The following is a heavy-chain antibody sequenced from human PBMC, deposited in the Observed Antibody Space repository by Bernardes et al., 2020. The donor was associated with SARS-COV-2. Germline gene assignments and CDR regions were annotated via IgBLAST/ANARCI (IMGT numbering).Heavy chain of an antibody. CDR3: AKDSIGVTATDY. CDR1: GFTFSSYA. CDR2: ISAPGGGP. Sequence: VSLGLSCAASGFTFSSYALTWVRQAPGKRLEWISAISAPGGGPYYAASVKGRFTISRDNSKNTLYLQMNGLRAEDTAVYYCAKDSIGVTATDYWGQGTLVTVSS. V-gene: IGHV3-23*01. J-gene: IGHJ4*02. D-gene: IGHD2-21*02.